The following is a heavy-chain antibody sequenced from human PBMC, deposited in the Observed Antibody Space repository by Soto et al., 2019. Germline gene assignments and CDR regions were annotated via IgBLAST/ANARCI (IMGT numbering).Heavy chain of an antibody. J-gene: IGHJ4*02. D-gene: IGHD3-22*01. CDR3: ARASQYYDSSGYVN. V-gene: IGHV1-18*01. CDR2: ISVYNGNT. CDR1: GYSFATSG. Sequence: QVKLVQSGTEVKKPGASLKVSCKASGYSFATSGISWVRQAPGQGLEWMGWISVYNGNTNYDQKLHDRVTMTTDTSTTTAYLELRSLRSDDTAVYYCARASQYYDSSGYVNWAQGTLVTVSS.